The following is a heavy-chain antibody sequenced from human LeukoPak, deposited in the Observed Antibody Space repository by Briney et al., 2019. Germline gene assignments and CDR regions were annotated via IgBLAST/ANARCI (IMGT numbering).Heavy chain of an antibody. CDR2: VSGTSTKS. V-gene: IGHV3-23*01. Sequence: GGSLRLSCAASGFTFRTYAMSWVRQAPGKGLEYVSTVSGTSTKSYYAESVKGRFTVSRDNSENTLYLQMNSLRVEDTAVYFCARVWSPLVVPGAVEFFWGQGTLVTVSS. J-gene: IGHJ4*02. CDR3: ARVWSPLVVPGAVEFF. CDR1: GFTFRTYA. D-gene: IGHD2-2*01.